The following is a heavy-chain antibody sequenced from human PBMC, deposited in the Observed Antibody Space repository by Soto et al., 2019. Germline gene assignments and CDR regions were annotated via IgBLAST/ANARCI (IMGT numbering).Heavy chain of an antibody. CDR2: INPKSGGT. Sequence: ASVKVSCKASGYTFTVYYMHWVRQAPGQGLEWMGWINPKSGGTMYPQKFQGRVTMTWDTSISTAYMALTRLRSDDTAVYYCARDLAKGDRRAGFDYRGQRNRVTVYS. CDR3: ARDLAKGDRRAGFDY. J-gene: IGHJ4*02. V-gene: IGHV1-2*02. CDR1: GYTFTVYY.